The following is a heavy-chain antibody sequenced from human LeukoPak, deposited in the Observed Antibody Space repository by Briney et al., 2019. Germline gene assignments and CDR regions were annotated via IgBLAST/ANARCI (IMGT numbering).Heavy chain of an antibody. J-gene: IGHJ6*03. CDR3: AKKVAARPLDYYYMDV. Sequence: GGSLRLSCAASGFTFSSYGMHWVRQAPGKGLEWVAFIRYDGSNKYYADSVKGRFTISRDNSKNTLYLQMNSLRAEDTAVYYCAKKVAARPLDYYYMDVWGKGTTVTVSS. V-gene: IGHV3-30*02. D-gene: IGHD2-15*01. CDR1: GFTFSSYG. CDR2: IRYDGSNK.